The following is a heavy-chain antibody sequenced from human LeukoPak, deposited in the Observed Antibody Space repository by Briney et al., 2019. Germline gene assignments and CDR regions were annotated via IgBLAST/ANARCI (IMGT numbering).Heavy chain of an antibody. Sequence: SETLSLTCAVSGGSISSSNWWSWVRQPPGKGLEWIGEIYHSGSTNYNPSLKSRVTISVDKSKNQFSLKLSSVTAADTAVYYCARVGDYYDSSGMTFDYWGQGTLVTVSS. V-gene: IGHV4-4*02. CDR3: ARVGDYYDSSGMTFDY. J-gene: IGHJ4*02. CDR1: GGSISSSNW. D-gene: IGHD3-22*01. CDR2: IYHSGST.